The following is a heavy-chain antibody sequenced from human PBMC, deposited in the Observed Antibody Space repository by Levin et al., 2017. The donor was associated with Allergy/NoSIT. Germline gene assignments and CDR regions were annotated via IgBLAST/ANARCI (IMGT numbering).Heavy chain of an antibody. CDR1: GGTFSSYA. Sequence: SVKVSCKASGGTFSSYAISWVRQAPGQGLEWMGGIIPIFGTANYAQKFQGRVTITADKSTSTAYMELSSLRSEDTAVYYCASFVDQVHFAFDIWGQGTMVTVSS. CDR2: IIPIFGTA. CDR3: ASFVDQVHFAFDI. V-gene: IGHV1-69*06. D-gene: IGHD3/OR15-3a*01. J-gene: IGHJ3*02.